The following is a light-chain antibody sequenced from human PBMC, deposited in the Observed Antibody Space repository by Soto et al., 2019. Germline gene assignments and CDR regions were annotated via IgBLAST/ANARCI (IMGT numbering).Light chain of an antibody. CDR1: QSIRSER. CDR3: QEYDASPIT. J-gene: IGKJ5*01. Sequence: EIVLTQSPDTLSLSPGERATLSCRASQSIRSERLAWYQQKPGQAPRLVIFDASNRASGMPERFSGSGSVTDFTLTISRLEPEDFAVYYCQEYDASPITFGLGTRLEIK. V-gene: IGKV3-20*01. CDR2: DAS.